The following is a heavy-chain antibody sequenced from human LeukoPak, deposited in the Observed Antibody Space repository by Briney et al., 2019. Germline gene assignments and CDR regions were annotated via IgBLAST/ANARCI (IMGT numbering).Heavy chain of an antibody. CDR2: INPNSGDT. V-gene: IGHV1-2*06. CDR3: ARDYCSSTSCLFDY. J-gene: IGHJ4*02. Sequence: ASVKVSCKASGYTFTGYHMHWVRQAPGQGLGWMGRINPNSGDTNYAQKFQGRVTMTRDTSISTAYMELNRLRSDDTAVYYCARDYCSSTSCLFDYWGQGTLVTVSS. D-gene: IGHD2-2*01. CDR1: GYTFTGYH.